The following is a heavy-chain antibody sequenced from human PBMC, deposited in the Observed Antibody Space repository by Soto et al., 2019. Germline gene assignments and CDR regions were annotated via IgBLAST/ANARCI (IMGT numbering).Heavy chain of an antibody. V-gene: IGHV4-59*01. J-gene: IGHJ6*02. D-gene: IGHD2-15*01. CDR3: ARERIPLQTGYGMDV. CDR1: GGSFSGYY. CDR2: IYYSGST. Sequence: SETLSLTCAVYGGSFSGYYWSWIRQPPGKGLEWIGYIYYSGSTNYNPSLKSRVTISVDTSKNQFSLKLSSVTAADTAVYYCARERIPLQTGYGMDVWGQGTTVTVS.